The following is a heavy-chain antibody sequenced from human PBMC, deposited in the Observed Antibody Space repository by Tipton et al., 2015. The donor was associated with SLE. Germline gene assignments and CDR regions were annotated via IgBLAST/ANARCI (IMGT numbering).Heavy chain of an antibody. J-gene: IGHJ3*02. CDR1: GFTFSSYE. CDR3: ARDRLPREDIVVVPAAQGAFDI. D-gene: IGHD2-2*01. Sequence: SLRLSCAASGFTFSSYEMNWVRQAPGKGLEWVSYISSSGSTIYYADSVKGRFTISRDNAKNSLYLQMNSLRAEDTAVYYCARDRLPREDIVVVPAAQGAFDIWGQGKMVTDSS. V-gene: IGHV3-48*03. CDR2: ISSSGSTI.